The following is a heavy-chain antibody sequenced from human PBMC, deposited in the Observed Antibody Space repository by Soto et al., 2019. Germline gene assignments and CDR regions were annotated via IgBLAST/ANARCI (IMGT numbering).Heavy chain of an antibody. Sequence: PTATLTLSCNVSGFSLRNDRMGVSWIRQPPGKSLKWLAHIFSNDEKSYSTSLKSRPTISKDTSKSQVVLPMTNMDPVDTATYYCARYTAYSSSWTTWFDPRGQGTLVTVSS. CDR1: GFSLRNDRMG. D-gene: IGHD6-13*01. V-gene: IGHV2-26*01. CDR2: IFSNDEK. CDR3: ARYTAYSSSWTTWFDP. J-gene: IGHJ5*02.